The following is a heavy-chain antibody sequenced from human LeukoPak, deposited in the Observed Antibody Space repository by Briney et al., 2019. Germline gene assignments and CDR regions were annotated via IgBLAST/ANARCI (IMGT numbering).Heavy chain of an antibody. Sequence: SETLSLTCTVSGGSISNGGYYWSWIRQPPGKGLEWIGYIHHSGTTYYNPSLKSRVTISVDRSKNQFSLKLSSVTAADTAVYYCAMVRGVIYAFDIWGQGTMVTVSS. V-gene: IGHV4-30-2*01. CDR3: AMVRGVIYAFDI. J-gene: IGHJ3*02. D-gene: IGHD3-10*01. CDR2: IHHSGTT. CDR1: GGSISNGGYY.